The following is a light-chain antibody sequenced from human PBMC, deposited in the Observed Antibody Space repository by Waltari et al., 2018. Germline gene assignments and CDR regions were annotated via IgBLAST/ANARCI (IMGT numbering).Light chain of an antibody. V-gene: IGKV3-20*01. CDR3: QQYSASPHVT. Sequence: VLTQSPGTLSLSPGEKVTLSCRASQSVSGNYLAWYQQQPGQSPRLLIYETSTRATGVPDRFRGSGSGTEFTLTIDRLEPEDFAVYFCQQYSASPHVTFGQGTRLEIK. J-gene: IGKJ5*01. CDR1: QSVSGNY. CDR2: ETS.